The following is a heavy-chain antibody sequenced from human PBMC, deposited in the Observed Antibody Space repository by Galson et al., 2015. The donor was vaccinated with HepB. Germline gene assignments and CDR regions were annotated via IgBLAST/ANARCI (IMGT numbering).Heavy chain of an antibody. Sequence: SLRLSCAASGFTFSSYAMHWVRQAPGKGLEWVAVISYDGSNKYYADSVKGRFTISRDNSKNTLYLQMNSLRAEDTAVYYCARVMYSSGWYDYYGMDVWGQGTTVTVSS. J-gene: IGHJ6*02. D-gene: IGHD6-19*01. V-gene: IGHV3-30-3*01. CDR3: ARVMYSSGWYDYYGMDV. CDR1: GFTFSSYA. CDR2: ISYDGSNK.